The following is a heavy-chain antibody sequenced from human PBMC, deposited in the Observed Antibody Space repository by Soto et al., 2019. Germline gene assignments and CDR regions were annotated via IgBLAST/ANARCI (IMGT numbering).Heavy chain of an antibody. D-gene: IGHD3-16*01. V-gene: IGHV4-59*11. J-gene: IGHJ3*02. CDR2: IYYSGST. CDR1: GGSIFSHY. CDR3: ARGHNLGGSTFDI. Sequence: SETLSLTCTVSGGSIFSHYWGWIRQPPGKGLEYIGYIYYSGSTNYNPSLKSRVTISVDMSREQFSLKLTSVTAADTAVYYCARGHNLGGSTFDIWGQGTWVTVSS.